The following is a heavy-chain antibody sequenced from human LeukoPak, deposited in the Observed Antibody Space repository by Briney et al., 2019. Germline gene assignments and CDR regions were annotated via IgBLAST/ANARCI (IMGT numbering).Heavy chain of an antibody. CDR3: AKGDVVAATSSFFDL. Sequence: GGSLRLSCAASGFAFSSYAMSWVRQAPGTGLEWVSSISGSGTSTYCADSVKGRFTISRDNSKNTLYLQMNSLRAEDTAVYYCAKGDVVAATSSFFDLWGRGTLVTVSS. D-gene: IGHD1-26*01. J-gene: IGHJ2*01. V-gene: IGHV3-23*01. CDR2: ISGSGTST. CDR1: GFAFSSYA.